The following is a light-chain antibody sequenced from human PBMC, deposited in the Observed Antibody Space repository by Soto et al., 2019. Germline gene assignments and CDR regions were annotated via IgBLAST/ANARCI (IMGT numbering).Light chain of an antibody. V-gene: IGKV3-15*01. CDR1: QRVSNN. CDR3: QQYDIWPLT. Sequence: EMVMTQSPATLSFSPGERATLSCRASQRVSNNLAWYQQKPGQAPRLLIFGASTRASGVPARFTGSGSGTDFILTISSLQSEDFAVYFCQQYDIWPLTFGGGTKVDI. J-gene: IGKJ4*01. CDR2: GAS.